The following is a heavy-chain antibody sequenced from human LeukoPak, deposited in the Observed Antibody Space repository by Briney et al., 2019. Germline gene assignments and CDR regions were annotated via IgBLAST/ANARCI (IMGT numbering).Heavy chain of an antibody. CDR3: AKSNGGNYYDAFDM. D-gene: IGHD1-26*01. Sequence: ASVKVSCKASGYTFTSYGISWVRQAPGQGLEWMGWISAYNGNTNYAQKLQGRVTMTTDTSTSTAYMELRSLRAEDTAAYYCAKSNGGNYYDAFDMWGQGTMVTVSS. J-gene: IGHJ3*02. CDR1: GYTFTSYG. CDR2: ISAYNGNT. V-gene: IGHV1-18*01.